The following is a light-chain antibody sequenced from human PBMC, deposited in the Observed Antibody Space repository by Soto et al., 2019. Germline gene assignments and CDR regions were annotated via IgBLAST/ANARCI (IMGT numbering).Light chain of an antibody. Sequence: IVLTHSPGTLSFSPGEIATLSFGAIQSVSSNYLAWYQQKPGQAPRLLIYGASSRATGIPDRFSGSGSGTEFTLTISSLQSEDFAVYYCQQYNKWPRWTFGQGTKVDIK. CDR2: GAS. CDR1: QSVSSNY. CDR3: QQYNKWPRWT. V-gene: IGKV3-20*01. J-gene: IGKJ1*01.